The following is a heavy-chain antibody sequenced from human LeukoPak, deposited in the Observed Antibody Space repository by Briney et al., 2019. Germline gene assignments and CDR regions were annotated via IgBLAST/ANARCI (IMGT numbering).Heavy chain of an antibody. CDR2: IIPIFGTA. CDR1: GYTFTGYY. CDR3: ARDYSNYWGYFDY. Sequence: SVKVSCKASGYTFTGYYIHWVRQAPGQGLEWMGRIIPIFGTANYAQKFQGRVTITTDESTSTAYVELSSLSSEDTAVYYCARDYSNYWGYFDYWGQGTLVTVSS. V-gene: IGHV1-69*05. J-gene: IGHJ4*02. D-gene: IGHD4-11*01.